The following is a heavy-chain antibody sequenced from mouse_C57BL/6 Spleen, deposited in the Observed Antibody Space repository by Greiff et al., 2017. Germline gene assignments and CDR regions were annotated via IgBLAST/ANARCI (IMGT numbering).Heavy chain of an antibody. CDR3: AVYGSSYFDWYFDV. CDR2: IYPGSGST. J-gene: IGHJ1*01. V-gene: IGHV1-55*01. D-gene: IGHD1-1*01. CDR1: GYTFTSYW. Sequence: VQLQQPGAELVKPGASVKMSCKASGYTFTSYWITWVKQRPGQGLEWIGDIYPGSGSTNYNEKFKSKATLTVDTSSSTAYMQLSSLTSEDSAVYYCAVYGSSYFDWYFDVWGAGTTGTVSS.